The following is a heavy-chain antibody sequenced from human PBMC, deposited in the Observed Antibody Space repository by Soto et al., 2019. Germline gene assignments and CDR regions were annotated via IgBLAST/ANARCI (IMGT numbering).Heavy chain of an antibody. V-gene: IGHV1-18*01. D-gene: IGHD1-26*01. J-gene: IGHJ4*02. CDR3: ARVGSIVGAPDPNFDY. CDR2: ISAYNGNT. Sequence: QVQLVQSGAEVKKPGASVKVSCKASGYTFTSYGISWVRQAPGQGLEWMGWISAYNGNTNYAQKLQGRVTMTTDTSTSTAYMELRSLISDDTAVYYCARVGSIVGAPDPNFDYWGQGPLVTVSS. CDR1: GYTFTSYG.